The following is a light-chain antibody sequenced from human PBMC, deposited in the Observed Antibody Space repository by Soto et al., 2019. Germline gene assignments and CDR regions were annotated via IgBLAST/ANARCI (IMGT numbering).Light chain of an antibody. CDR1: QSLLHSNGYNY. CDR3: MQALQTPWT. J-gene: IGKJ1*01. Sequence: IVMTQSPLSLPVTPGEPASISCRSSQSLLHSNGYNYLDWYLQKPGQSPQLLIYLGSNRASGVPDRFSGSGSGTDFTLKISRVEADDVGVYYCMQALQTPWTFGQGTKVDIK. CDR2: LGS. V-gene: IGKV2-28*01.